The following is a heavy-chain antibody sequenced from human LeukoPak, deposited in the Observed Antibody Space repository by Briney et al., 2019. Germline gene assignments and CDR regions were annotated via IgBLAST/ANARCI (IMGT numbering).Heavy chain of an antibody. CDR1: GGSISSYY. D-gene: IGHD3-10*01. J-gene: IGHJ4*02. Sequence: PSETLSLTCTVSGGSISSYYWSWIRQPAGKGLEWIGRIYTSGSTNYNPSLKSRVTMSVDTSKNQFSLKLSSVTAAGTAVYYCAREKDYYGSGSYYTPIDYWGQGTLVTVSS. V-gene: IGHV4-4*07. CDR3: AREKDYYGSGSYYTPIDY. CDR2: IYTSGST.